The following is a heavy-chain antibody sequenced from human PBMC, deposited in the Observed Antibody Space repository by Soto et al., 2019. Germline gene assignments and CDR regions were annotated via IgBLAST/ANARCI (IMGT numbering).Heavy chain of an antibody. CDR1: GFTFTSSA. CDR2: IVVGSGNT. V-gene: IGHV1-58*01. D-gene: IGHD2-2*01. Sequence: ASVKVSCKASGFTFTSSAVQWVRQARGQRLEWIGWIVVGSGNTNYAQKFQERVTITRDMSTSTAYMELSSLRSDDTAVYYCAREDRDRETGLVPAAIDGMDVWGKGTTVTVSS. CDR3: AREDRDRETGLVPAAIDGMDV. J-gene: IGHJ6*04.